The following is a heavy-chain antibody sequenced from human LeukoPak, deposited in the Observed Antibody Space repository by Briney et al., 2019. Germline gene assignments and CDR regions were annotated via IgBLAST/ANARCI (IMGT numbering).Heavy chain of an antibody. Sequence: PGGSLRLSCAASGFTFSSYWMSWVRQAPGKGLEWVANIKQDGSEKYYVDSVKGRFTISRDNAKNSLYLQMNSLRAEDTAVYYCARVPGVRGSYTRYYFDYWGQGTMVTVSS. D-gene: IGHD1-26*01. CDR2: IKQDGSEK. J-gene: IGHJ4*02. CDR1: GFTFSSYW. CDR3: ARVPGVRGSYTRYYFDY. V-gene: IGHV3-7*01.